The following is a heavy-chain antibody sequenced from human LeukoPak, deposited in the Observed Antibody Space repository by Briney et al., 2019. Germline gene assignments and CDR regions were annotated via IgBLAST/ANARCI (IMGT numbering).Heavy chain of an antibody. J-gene: IGHJ6*03. CDR3: ARNPRVEYYYYMDV. V-gene: IGHV1-69*05. Sequence: ASVKVSCKASGGTFSSYAISWVRQAPGQGREWMGGIIPIFGTANYAQKFQGRVTITTDESTSTAYMELSSLRSEDTAVYYCARNPRVEYYYYMDVWGKGTTVTVSS. D-gene: IGHD4-23*01. CDR2: IIPIFGTA. CDR1: GGTFSSYA.